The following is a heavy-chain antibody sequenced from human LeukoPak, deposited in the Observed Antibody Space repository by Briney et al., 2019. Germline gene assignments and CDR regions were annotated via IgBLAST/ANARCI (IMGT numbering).Heavy chain of an antibody. CDR2: INPNSGGT. J-gene: IGHJ5*02. CDR3: ARVMVRGAKSSRRFDP. CDR1: GYTFTGYY. V-gene: IGHV1-2*02. D-gene: IGHD3-10*01. Sequence: ASVKVSCKASGYTFTGYYMHWVRQAPGQGLEWMGWINPNSGGTNYAQKFQGRVTMTRDTSISTAYMELSRLRSDDTAVYYCARVMVRGAKSSRRFDPWGQGTLVTVSS.